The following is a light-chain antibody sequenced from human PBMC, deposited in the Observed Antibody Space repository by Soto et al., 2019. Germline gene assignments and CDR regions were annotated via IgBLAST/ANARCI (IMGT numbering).Light chain of an antibody. CDR2: GAS. V-gene: IGKV3-20*01. CDR1: QSVSSDC. CDR3: QDYHGSPPT. Sequence: TVLTQSPGTLSLSPGERAALSCRASQSVSSDCVAWYQQKPGQPPRLLIYGASNRATGIPDRFSGSGSGTDFTLTISRLEPEDFAVYFCQDYHGSPPTFGQGTMVEIK. J-gene: IGKJ1*01.